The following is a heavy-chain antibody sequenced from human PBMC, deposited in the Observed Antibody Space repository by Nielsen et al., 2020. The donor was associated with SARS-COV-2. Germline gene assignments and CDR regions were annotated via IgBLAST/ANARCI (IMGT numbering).Heavy chain of an antibody. J-gene: IGHJ5*02. V-gene: IGHV1-46*01. Sequence: VSVNVSCMPSGYTFTSHYMHRVRQAPGQGLEWTGIINPSGGSTSYAQKFQGRVTMTRDTSTSTVYMELSSLRSEDTVVYYCARGSRVLRYCDWPKRKTTNWFGPWGQGALVTVSS. CDR1: GYTFTSHY. CDR2: INPSGGST. D-gene: IGHD3-9*01. CDR3: ARGSRVLRYCDWPKRKTTNWFGP.